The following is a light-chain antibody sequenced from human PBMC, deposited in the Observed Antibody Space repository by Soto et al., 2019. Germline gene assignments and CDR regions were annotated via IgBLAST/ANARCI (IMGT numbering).Light chain of an antibody. CDR1: QSVSSRN. CDR3: LRYGDSPPAYT. Sequence: EIVLTQSPGTVSLSPGERATLSCRASQSVSSRNLAWYRQKPGQAPSLLIFGASNRATGIPDRFSGRGSGTHFTLTISRLEPEDCAVYYCLRYGDSPPAYTFGQGTKLEIK. V-gene: IGKV3-20*01. J-gene: IGKJ2*01. CDR2: GAS.